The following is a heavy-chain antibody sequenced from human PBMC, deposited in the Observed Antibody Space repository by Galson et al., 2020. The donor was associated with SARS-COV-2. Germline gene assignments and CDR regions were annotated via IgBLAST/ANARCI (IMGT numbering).Heavy chain of an antibody. J-gene: IGHJ4*02. CDR3: ARGDMGNDYFDY. V-gene: IGHV3-74*01. CDR1: GVTFSSYW. D-gene: IGHD7-27*01. CDR2: IHREGSST. Sequence: GGSLRLSCAASGVTFSSYWMHWVRQAPGKGLEWVSRIHREGSSTSYADPVKGGFTISGANAKNTLYLQMNSLRAEDTAVYYCARGDMGNDYFDYWGQGTLVTVSS.